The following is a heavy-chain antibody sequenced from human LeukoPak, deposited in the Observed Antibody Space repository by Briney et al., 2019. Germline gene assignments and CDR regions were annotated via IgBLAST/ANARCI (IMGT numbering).Heavy chain of an antibody. CDR1: GFTFSNAW. D-gene: IGHD3-3*01. J-gene: IGHJ6*02. V-gene: IGHV3-15*07. CDR3: TTDEAEYYDFWSGYYTSYYGMDV. CDR2: IKSKTDGGTT. Sequence: GGSLRLSCAASGFTFSNAWMNWVRQAPGKGLEWVGRIKSKTDGGTTDYAAPVKGRFTISRDDSKNTLYLQMNSLKTEDTAVYYCTTDEAEYYDFWSGYYTSYYGMDVWGQGTTVTVSS.